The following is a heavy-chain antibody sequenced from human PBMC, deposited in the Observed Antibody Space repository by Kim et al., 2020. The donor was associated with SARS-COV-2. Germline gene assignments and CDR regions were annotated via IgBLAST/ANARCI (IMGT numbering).Heavy chain of an antibody. Sequence: YEQKFQGRVTMTRETSTSTVYMELSSLRSEDTAVYYWARDGYSYGRNWFDPWGQGTLVTVSS. V-gene: IGHV1-46*01. J-gene: IGHJ5*02. CDR3: ARDGYSYGRNWFDP. D-gene: IGHD5-18*01.